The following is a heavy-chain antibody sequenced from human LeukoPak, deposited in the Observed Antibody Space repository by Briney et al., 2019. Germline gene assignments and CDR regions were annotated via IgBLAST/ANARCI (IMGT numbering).Heavy chain of an antibody. D-gene: IGHD6-13*01. CDR3: TKTGSSWHYFDS. V-gene: IGHV3-30*18. J-gene: IGHJ4*02. CDR2: ISYDGTYQ. CDR1: GFTFTNYG. Sequence: GGSLRLSCAASGFTFTNYGMHWVRQAPGRGLEWVAVISYDGTYQSSAGSVKGRFTISRDVSKNILYLQMNSLRAEDTALYYCTKTGSSWHYFDSWGQGTLVTVSS.